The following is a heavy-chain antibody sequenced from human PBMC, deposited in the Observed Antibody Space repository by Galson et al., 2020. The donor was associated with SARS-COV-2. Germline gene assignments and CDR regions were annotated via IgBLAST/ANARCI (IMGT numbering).Heavy chain of an antibody. Sequence: GESLKISCAASGFTFSSYAMSWVRQAPGKGLEWVSAISGSGGSTYYADSVKGRFTISRDNSKNTLYLQMNSLRAEDMAVYYCANSVTYYDFWSGWYYGYWGQGTLVTVSS. CDR3: ANSVTYYDFWSGWYYGY. D-gene: IGHD3-3*01. CDR2: ISGSGGST. V-gene: IGHV3-23*01. J-gene: IGHJ4*02. CDR1: GFTFSSYA.